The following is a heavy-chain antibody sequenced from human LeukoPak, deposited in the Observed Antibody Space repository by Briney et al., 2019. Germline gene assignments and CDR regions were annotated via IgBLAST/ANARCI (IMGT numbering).Heavy chain of an antibody. CDR3: ARAIGQLGRYYYYYMDV. V-gene: IGHV3-48*03. D-gene: IGHD6-6*01. CDR1: GFTFSSYE. J-gene: IGHJ6*03. Sequence: GGSLRLSCAASGFTFSSYEMNWVRQAPGKGLEWVSYISSSGSTIYYADSVKGRFTISRDNAKNSLYLQMNSLRAEDTAVYYCARAIGQLGRYYYYYMDVWGKGTTVTVSS. CDR2: ISSSGSTI.